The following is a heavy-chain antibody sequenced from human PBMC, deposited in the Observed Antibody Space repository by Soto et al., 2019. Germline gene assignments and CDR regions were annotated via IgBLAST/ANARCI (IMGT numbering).Heavy chain of an antibody. D-gene: IGHD3-3*01. CDR2: INHSGST. J-gene: IGHJ6*02. CDR3: ARDRHPPTTLRIFGVVHSYGMDV. V-gene: IGHV4-34*01. CDR1: GGSFSGYY. Sequence: LSLTCAVYGGSFSGYYWSWIRQPPGKGLEWIGEINHSGSTNYNPSLKSRVTISVGTSKNQFSLKLSSVTAADTAVYYCARDRHPPTTLRIFGVVHSYGMDVWGQGTTVTVSS.